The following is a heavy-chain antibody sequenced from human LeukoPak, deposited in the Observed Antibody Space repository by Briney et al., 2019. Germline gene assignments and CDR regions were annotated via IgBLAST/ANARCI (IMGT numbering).Heavy chain of an antibody. V-gene: IGHV4-30-4*08. D-gene: IGHD2-21*01. CDR2: IYYSGST. CDR3: ASDCGGDCYKGAFDI. CDR1: GGSISSGDYY. J-gene: IGHJ3*02. Sequence: SETLSLTCTVSGGSISSGDYYWSWIRQPPGKGLEWIGYIYYSGSTYYNPSLKSRVTISVDTSKNQFSLKLSSVTAADTAVYYCASDCGGDCYKGAFDIWGQGTMVTVSS.